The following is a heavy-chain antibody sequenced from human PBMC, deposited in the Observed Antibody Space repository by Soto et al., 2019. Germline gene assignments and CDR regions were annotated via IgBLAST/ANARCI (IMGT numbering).Heavy chain of an antibody. D-gene: IGHD1-1*01. J-gene: IGHJ4*02. V-gene: IGHV3-30*02. CDR3: ASPRLSSDGTTPIDY. CDR2: ICYDGSNK. CDR1: GFTFSDYC. Sequence: PGGSLRLSCAASGFTFSDYCMHWIRQAPGKGLEWVAFICYDGSNKNYTDSVRGRFTISRDDSTNTLFLQMNSLRAEDTAVYYCASPRLSSDGTTPIDYWGQGTLVTVSS.